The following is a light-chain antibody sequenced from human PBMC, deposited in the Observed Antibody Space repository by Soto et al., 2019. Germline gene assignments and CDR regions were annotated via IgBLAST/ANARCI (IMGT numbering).Light chain of an antibody. V-gene: IGLV2-14*03. CDR1: SSDFGDDNY. J-gene: IGLJ2*01. CDR2: DVN. Sequence: QSALTQPASVSVSPGQSITMSCTGSSSDFGDDNYVSWYQQQLGKAPKLLIYDVNKRPSGVPPRFSGSKSANTASLTISGLQAADEADYYCNSYAGGLVLFGGGTKLTVL. CDR3: NSYAGGLVL.